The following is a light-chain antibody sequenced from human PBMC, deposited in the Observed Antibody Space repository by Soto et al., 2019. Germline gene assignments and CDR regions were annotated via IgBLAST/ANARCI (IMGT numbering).Light chain of an antibody. V-gene: IGKV3-11*01. CDR1: QSVSIY. J-gene: IGKJ5*01. Sequence: EIVLTQSPATLSLSPGERATVSCRASQSVSIYLAWYQQNPGQAPRLLIYDASNRATGIPARFSGSGSGADFTLTISSLEPEDFAVYYCQQRISWPPTFGQGTRLEIK. CDR2: DAS. CDR3: QQRISWPPT.